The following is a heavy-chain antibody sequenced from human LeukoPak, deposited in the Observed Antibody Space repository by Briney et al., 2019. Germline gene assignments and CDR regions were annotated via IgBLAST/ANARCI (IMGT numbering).Heavy chain of an antibody. CDR2: IYHSGST. Sequence: PSGTLSLTCGVSGGSISSNYWWSWVRQPPGKGLEWIGEIYHSGSTNYNPSLKSRVTISVDKSKNQFSLKLSSVTAADTAVYYCARLRGDQSGYCSSTSCYGDYFDSWGQGTLVTVSS. CDR3: ARLRGDQSGYCSSTSCYGDYFDS. CDR1: GGSISSNYW. J-gene: IGHJ4*02. D-gene: IGHD2-2*01. V-gene: IGHV4-4*02.